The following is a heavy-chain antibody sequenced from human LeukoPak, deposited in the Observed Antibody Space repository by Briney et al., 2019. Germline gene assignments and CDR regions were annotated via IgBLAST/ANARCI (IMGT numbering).Heavy chain of an antibody. CDR3: VRDKIVGATKNDY. D-gene: IGHD1-26*01. CDR2: MEQDGGEK. CDR1: GFTFSNYW. V-gene: IGHV3-7*03. J-gene: IGHJ4*02. Sequence: GGSLRLSCAASGFTFSNYWMSWVRQAPGKGPEWVANMEQDGGEKYYVDSVKGRFTISRDNAQNSLYLHMNSLRAEDTAVYYCVRDKIVGATKNDYWGQGILVTVSS.